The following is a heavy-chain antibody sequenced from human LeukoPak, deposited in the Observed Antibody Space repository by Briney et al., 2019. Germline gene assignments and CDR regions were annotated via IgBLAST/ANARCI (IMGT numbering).Heavy chain of an antibody. CDR2: ISYDGSNK. J-gene: IGHJ4*02. Sequence: GGSLRLSCAASGFTFSSYGMHWVRQAPGKGLEWVAVISYDGSNKYYADSVKGRFTISRDNSKNTLYLQMNSLRAEDTAVYYCAKDRFDCWGQGTLVTVSS. CDR3: AKDRFDC. V-gene: IGHV3-30*18. CDR1: GFTFSSYG.